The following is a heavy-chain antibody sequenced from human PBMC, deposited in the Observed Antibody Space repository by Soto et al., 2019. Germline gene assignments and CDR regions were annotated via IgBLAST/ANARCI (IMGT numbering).Heavy chain of an antibody. CDR1: GYSFMKYG. CDR3: AREASVLIPAAQPSRFDS. V-gene: IGHV1-18*01. Sequence: ASVKVSCNGFGYSFMKYGINCVRQPPGQGLEWVGWISPYSGYTHSAQKFPGRLTLNTDAAASTAYMELRILRSADTALYYCAREASVLIPAAQPSRFDSWGQGTLVTVS. D-gene: IGHD2-2*01. J-gene: IGHJ4*02. CDR2: ISPYSGYT.